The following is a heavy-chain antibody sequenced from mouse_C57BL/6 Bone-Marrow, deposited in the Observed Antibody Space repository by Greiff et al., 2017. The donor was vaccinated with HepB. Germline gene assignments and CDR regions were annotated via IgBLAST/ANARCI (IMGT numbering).Heavy chain of an antibody. CDR2: IYPGSGST. Sequence: QVQLQQPGAELVKPGASVKMSCKASGYTFTSYWITWVKQRPGQGLEWIGDIYPGSGSTNYNEKFKSKATLTVDTSSSTAYMQLSSLTSEDSAVYYCLYDGFYVGLYAMDYWGQGTSVTVSS. D-gene: IGHD2-3*01. J-gene: IGHJ4*01. V-gene: IGHV1-55*01. CDR1: GYTFTSYW. CDR3: LYDGFYVGLYAMDY.